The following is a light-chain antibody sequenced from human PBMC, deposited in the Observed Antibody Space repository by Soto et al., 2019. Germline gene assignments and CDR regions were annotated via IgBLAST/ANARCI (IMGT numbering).Light chain of an antibody. J-gene: IGKJ4*01. CDR3: QQYIDWPLT. Sequence: EIVMAQSPATLSVSPGERATLSCRASQSVRGNLAWYQQKPGQAPRLLIYGASTRASGIPTRISGAGSGAEFTLTISSLQSEDSAVYFCQQYIDWPLTFGGGTRVEIK. CDR2: GAS. CDR1: QSVRGN. V-gene: IGKV3D-15*01.